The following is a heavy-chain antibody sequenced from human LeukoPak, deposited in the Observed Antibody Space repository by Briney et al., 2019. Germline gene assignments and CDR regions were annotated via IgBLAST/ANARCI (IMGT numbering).Heavy chain of an antibody. J-gene: IGHJ4*02. CDR2: VSAYNGKT. CDR3: ATDLTRATPIDVENY. Sequence: ASVKVSCKASGYTFTSYGITWVRQAPGQGLEWMGWVSAYNGKTNYAQNLQGRVTMTEDTSTDTAYMELSSLRSEDTAVYYCATDLTRATPIDVENYWGQGTLVTVSS. V-gene: IGHV1-18*01. D-gene: IGHD1-1*01. CDR1: GYTFTSYG.